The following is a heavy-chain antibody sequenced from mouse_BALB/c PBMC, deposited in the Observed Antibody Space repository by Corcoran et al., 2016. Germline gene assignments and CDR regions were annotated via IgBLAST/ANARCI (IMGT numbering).Heavy chain of an antibody. CDR1: GYTFTSYV. CDR2: INPYNDGT. D-gene: IGHD3-1*01. Sequence: EVQLQQSGPELVKPGASVKMSCKASGYTFTSYVMHWVKQKPGQGLEWIGYINPYNDGTKYNEKFKGNATLTSDKSSSTAYMELSSLTSEDSAVYYCARGSSGYLYYYAMDYWGQGTSVTVSS. V-gene: IGHV1S136*01. J-gene: IGHJ4*01. CDR3: ARGSSGYLYYYAMDY.